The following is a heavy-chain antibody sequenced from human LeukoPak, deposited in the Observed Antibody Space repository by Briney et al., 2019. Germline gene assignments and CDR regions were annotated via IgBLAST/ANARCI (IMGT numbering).Heavy chain of an antibody. CDR2: ISNNGGYT. Sequence: PGGSLRLSCAASGFTFSSYVMSWVRQAPGKGLEWVSAISNNGGYTYYADSVQGRFTISRDNSKSTLCLQMNSLRAEDTAVYYCVKQLGYCSDGSCYFPYWGQGTLVTVSS. CDR3: VKQLGYCSDGSCYFPY. V-gene: IGHV3-23*01. J-gene: IGHJ4*02. D-gene: IGHD2-15*01. CDR1: GFTFSSYV.